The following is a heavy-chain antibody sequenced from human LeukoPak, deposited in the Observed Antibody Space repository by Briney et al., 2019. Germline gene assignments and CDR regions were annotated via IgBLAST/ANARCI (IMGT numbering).Heavy chain of an antibody. D-gene: IGHD3-22*01. CDR2: ISGSGGST. Sequence: GGSLRLSCAASGFTFSSYGMSWVRQAPGKGLEWVSAISGSGGSTYYADSVKGRFTISRDNSKNTLYLQMNSLRAEDTAVYCCAKDRGYYDSSGTDAFDIWGQGTMVTVSS. V-gene: IGHV3-23*01. CDR1: GFTFSSYG. J-gene: IGHJ3*02. CDR3: AKDRGYYDSSGTDAFDI.